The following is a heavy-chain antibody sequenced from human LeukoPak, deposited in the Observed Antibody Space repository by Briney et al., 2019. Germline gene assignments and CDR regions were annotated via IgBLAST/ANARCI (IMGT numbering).Heavy chain of an antibody. D-gene: IGHD3-10*01. CDR1: GYTFTGYY. CDR3: ARGQWFGESIIDY. Sequence: ASVKVSCKASGYTFTGYYMHWVRQAPGQGLEWMGWISPNSGGTNYAQKFQGRVTMTRDTSISTAYMELSRLRSDDTAVYYCARGQWFGESIIDYWGQGTLVTVSS. CDR2: ISPNSGGT. V-gene: IGHV1-2*02. J-gene: IGHJ4*02.